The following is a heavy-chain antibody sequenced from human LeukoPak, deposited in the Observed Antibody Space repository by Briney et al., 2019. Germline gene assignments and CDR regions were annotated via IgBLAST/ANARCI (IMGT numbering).Heavy chain of an antibody. V-gene: IGHV1-69*06. D-gene: IGHD6-13*01. Sequence: VASVKVSCKASGGTFSSYAISWVRQAPGQGLEWMGGIIPIFGTANYAQKFQGRVTITADKSTSTAYMELGSLRSEDTAVYYCARDAPRGSSSSYLYYYGMDVWGKGTTVTVSS. CDR3: ARDAPRGSSSSYLYYYGMDV. J-gene: IGHJ6*04. CDR2: IIPIFGTA. CDR1: GGTFSSYA.